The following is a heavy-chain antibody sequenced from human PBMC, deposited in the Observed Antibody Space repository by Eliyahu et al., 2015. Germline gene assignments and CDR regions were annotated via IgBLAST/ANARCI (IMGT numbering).Heavy chain of an antibody. CDR2: IGPAGDT. D-gene: IGHD6-19*01. V-gene: IGHV3-13*01. CDR1: GFXFSSXV. Sequence: EVQLVESGGGLVQPGGSLRLSCAASGFXFSSXVMHWVRQATGKGLEWVSAIGPAGDTYYPTSVRGRFTISRENAKNPLYLQMNSLRAGDTAVYYCARGVISYSSDXRGPTDYWGQGTLVTVSS. CDR3: ARGVISYSSDXRGPTDY. J-gene: IGHJ4*02.